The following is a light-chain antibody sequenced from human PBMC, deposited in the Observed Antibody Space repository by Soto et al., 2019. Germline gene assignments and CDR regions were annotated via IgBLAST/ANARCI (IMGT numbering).Light chain of an antibody. V-gene: IGKV3-15*01. CDR2: GAS. CDR1: QSVSSN. CDR3: QQYNNWPVT. J-gene: IGKJ4*01. Sequence: IVVTQSPATLSVSPGERATLSCRASQSVSSNLAWYQQKPGQAPRLLIYGASTRATGIPARFSGSGSGTELTLTISSLQSEDFAVYYCQQYNNWPVTFGGGTKVDI.